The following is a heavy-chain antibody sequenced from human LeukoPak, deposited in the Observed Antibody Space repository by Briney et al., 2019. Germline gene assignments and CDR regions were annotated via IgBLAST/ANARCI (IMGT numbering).Heavy chain of an antibody. J-gene: IGHJ4*02. Sequence: PSETLSLTCAVYGGSFSGYYWSWIRQPPGKGLEWIGEINHSGSTNYNPSLKSRVTISVDTSKNQFSLKLSSVTAADTAVYYCAGDWFGELLFDYWGQGTLVTVSS. D-gene: IGHD3-10*01. CDR1: GGSFSGYY. V-gene: IGHV4-34*01. CDR2: INHSGST. CDR3: AGDWFGELLFDY.